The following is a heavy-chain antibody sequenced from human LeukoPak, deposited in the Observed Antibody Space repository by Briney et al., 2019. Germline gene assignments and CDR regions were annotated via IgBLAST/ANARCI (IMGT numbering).Heavy chain of an antibody. V-gene: IGHV1-69*13. J-gene: IGHJ4*02. Sequence: SVKVSCKAPGGTFSSHAISWVRQAPGQGLEWMGGIIPIFGTANYAQKFQGRVTITADESTSTAYMELSSLRSEDTAVYYCARGGPGYDYVWGSYRCDYWGQGTLVTVSS. D-gene: IGHD3-16*02. CDR3: ARGGPGYDYVWGSYRCDY. CDR1: GGTFSSHA. CDR2: IIPIFGTA.